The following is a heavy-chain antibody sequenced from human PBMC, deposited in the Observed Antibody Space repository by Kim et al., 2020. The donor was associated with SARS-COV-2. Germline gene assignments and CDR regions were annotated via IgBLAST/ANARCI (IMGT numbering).Heavy chain of an antibody. J-gene: IGHJ4*02. D-gene: IGHD2-21*01. CDR3: AKGAIAATKHFDY. V-gene: IGHV3-23*01. Sequence: GDYVKGRLTITRDNSKNTLYLQMNSLRAEDTAVYYCAKGAIAATKHFDYWGQGTLVTVSS.